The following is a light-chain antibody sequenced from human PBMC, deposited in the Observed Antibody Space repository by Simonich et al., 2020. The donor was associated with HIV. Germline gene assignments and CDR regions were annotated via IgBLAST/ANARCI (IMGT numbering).Light chain of an antibody. V-gene: IGKV3-15*01. CDR2: GAS. Sequence: EIVMTQSPAPLSVSPGESATLSCRANQRVSSNLAWYQQQPGQAPRLLLYGASTRATGIPARVSGSGSGTEFPLTISSLQSEDFAVYYCQQYNNWLPITFGQGTRLEIK. J-gene: IGKJ5*01. CDR3: QQYNNWLPIT. CDR1: QRVSSN.